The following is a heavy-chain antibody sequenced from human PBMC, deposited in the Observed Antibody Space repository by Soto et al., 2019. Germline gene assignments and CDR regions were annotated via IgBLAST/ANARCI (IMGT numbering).Heavy chain of an antibody. J-gene: IGHJ5*02. CDR2: MNPNSGNA. D-gene: IGHD1-26*01. V-gene: IGHV1-8*01. CDR1: GYTFTSYD. CDR3: ARERETRGFVP. Sequence: QVQLVQSGAEVKKPGASVKVSCKASGYTFTSYDINWVRQATGQGLEWMGWMNPNSGNAGYAQRFQGRVTMTRNTSITTAYLELSSLRSEDTAVYYCARERETRGFVPWGQGTLVTVSS.